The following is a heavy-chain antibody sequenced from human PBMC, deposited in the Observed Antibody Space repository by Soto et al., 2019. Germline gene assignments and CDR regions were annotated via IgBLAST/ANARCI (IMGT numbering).Heavy chain of an antibody. D-gene: IGHD3-10*02. CDR1: GGSISSYY. J-gene: IGHJ4*02. V-gene: IGHV4-59*01. CDR2: IHYSGST. Sequence: QVQLQESGPGLVKPSETLSLTCTVSGGSISSYYWSWIRQPPGKGLEWIGYIHYSGSTIYNPSLWSRVTISVDTSKNQFSLKLTSVTAADTAVYYCATMIGDPVLTFDYWGQGTLVTVSS. CDR3: ATMIGDPVLTFDY.